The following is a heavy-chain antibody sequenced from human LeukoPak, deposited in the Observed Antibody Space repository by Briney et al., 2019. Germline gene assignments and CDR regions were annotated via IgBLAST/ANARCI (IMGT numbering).Heavy chain of an antibody. CDR2: MNPNSGNT. CDR1: GYTFTSYD. J-gene: IGHJ4*02. CDR3: ALEVYYSDNSAFDY. V-gene: IGHV1-8*03. Sequence: ASVKVSCKASGYTFTSYDINWVRQTTGQGLEWMGWMNPNSGNTGYAQKFQGRVTITRNISITTAYMELSSLRSEGTAVYYCALEVYYSDNSAFDYWGQGTLVTVSS. D-gene: IGHD3-22*01.